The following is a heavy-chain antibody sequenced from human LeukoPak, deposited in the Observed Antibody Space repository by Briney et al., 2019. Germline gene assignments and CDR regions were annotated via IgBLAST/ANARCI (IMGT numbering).Heavy chain of an antibody. CDR2: ISAGGVST. J-gene: IGHJ4*01. CDR1: GFTFSSYG. CDR3: AAPPRAGARPPYDY. Sequence: GGSLRLSCATSGFTFSSYGMSWVRQAPGKGLEWISAISAGGVSTYYADSVRGRFTISKDESKTTLFLQMNSLRAEDTAIYYCAAPPRAGARPPYDYWGHGAQVTVSS. D-gene: IGHD6-6*01. V-gene: IGHV3-23*01.